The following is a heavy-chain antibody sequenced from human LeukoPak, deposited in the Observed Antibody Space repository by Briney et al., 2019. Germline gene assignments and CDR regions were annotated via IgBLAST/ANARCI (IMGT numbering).Heavy chain of an antibody. D-gene: IGHD2-2*01. CDR2: ISYDGSMK. J-gene: IGHJ4*02. CDR3: ASIFWGYCSSYSCYVDY. V-gene: IGHV3-30-3*01. CDR1: GLTFSSYA. Sequence: GWALRLSCAASGLTFSSYAMHGVRQAPGGGREGVAVISYDGSMKHYTDSVKGRFTISKDNSKNTLYLQMSSVRDAGTAVYYCASIFWGYCSSYSCYVDYWGRGPVVCVSS.